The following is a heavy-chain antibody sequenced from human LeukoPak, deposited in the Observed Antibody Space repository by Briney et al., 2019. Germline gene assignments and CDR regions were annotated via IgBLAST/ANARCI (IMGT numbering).Heavy chain of an antibody. V-gene: IGHV3-23*01. Sequence: GGSLRLSCSASGFTFRNFAISWVRQAPGKGLEWVSSIGGGDTHYADSVKGRFTISRDDSRSTVDLQMSSLRAEDTAVYDCAKDGQSFNSMYDYFDSWGQGTLVTVSS. J-gene: IGHJ4*02. D-gene: IGHD2-8*01. CDR2: IGGGDT. CDR3: AKDGQSFNSMYDYFDS. CDR1: GFTFRNFA.